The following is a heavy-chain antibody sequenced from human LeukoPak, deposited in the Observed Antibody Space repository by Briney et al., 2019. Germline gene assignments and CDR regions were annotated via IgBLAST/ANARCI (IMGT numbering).Heavy chain of an antibody. CDR3: ARALDYYGSGSYGY. J-gene: IGHJ4*02. D-gene: IGHD3-10*01. CDR2: IKQDGSEK. V-gene: IGHV3-7*01. Sequence: GGSLRLSCAASGFTFSSYWMSWVRQAPGKGLEWVANIKQDGSEKYYVDPVKGRFTISRDNAKNSLYQQMNSLRAEDTAVYYCARALDYYGSGSYGYWGQGTLVTVSS. CDR1: GFTFSSYW.